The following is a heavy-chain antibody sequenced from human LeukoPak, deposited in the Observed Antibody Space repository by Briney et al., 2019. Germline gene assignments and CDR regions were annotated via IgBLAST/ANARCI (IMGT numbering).Heavy chain of an antibody. Sequence: GRSLRLSCAASGFTFSSYAMHWVRQAPGKGLEWVAVISYDGSNKYYADSVKGRFTISRDNSKNTLYLQMNSLRAEDTAVYYCARDPENQVYYYDSSGYYGYYGMDVWGQGATVTVSS. J-gene: IGHJ6*02. V-gene: IGHV3-30-3*01. CDR1: GFTFSSYA. CDR3: ARDPENQVYYYDSSGYYGYYGMDV. D-gene: IGHD3-22*01. CDR2: ISYDGSNK.